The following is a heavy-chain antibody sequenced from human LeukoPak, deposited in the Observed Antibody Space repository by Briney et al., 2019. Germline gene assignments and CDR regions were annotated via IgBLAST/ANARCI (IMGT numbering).Heavy chain of an antibody. Sequence: SETLSLTCTVSGGSISSSSYYWGWIRQPPGKGLEWIGSIYYSGSTYYNPSLKSRVTISVDTSKNQFSLKLSSVTAADTAVYYCARDAGGHDTDTPWGQGNLVTVSS. D-gene: IGHD5-18*01. CDR3: ARDAGGHDTDTP. V-gene: IGHV4-39*07. J-gene: IGHJ5*02. CDR1: GGSISSSSYY. CDR2: IYYSGST.